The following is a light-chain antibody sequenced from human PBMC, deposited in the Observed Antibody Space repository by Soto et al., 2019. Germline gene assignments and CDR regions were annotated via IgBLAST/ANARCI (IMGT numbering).Light chain of an antibody. J-gene: IGLJ1*01. CDR2: EVT. CDR1: SSDVGDYNS. V-gene: IGLV2-8*01. CDR3: SSYAGSNLYV. Sequence: QSALTQPPSASGSPGQSVTISCTGTSSDVGDYNSVSWYQQHPGKAPKLIIYEVTKRPSGVPDRFSGSKSGNTASLTVSGRQAEDEADYYCSSYAGSNLYVFGSGTKLTVL.